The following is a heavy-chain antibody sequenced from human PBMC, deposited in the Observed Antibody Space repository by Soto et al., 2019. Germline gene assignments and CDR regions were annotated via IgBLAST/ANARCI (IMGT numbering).Heavy chain of an antibody. CDR2: IGSKTHGGTT. Sequence: EVQLVESGGGLVKPGGSLRISCAASGFTLTNVWVSWVRQAPGKGLEWVGRIGSKTHGGTTDYAAPVKGRFTISRDDSNSTVYLQMNSLKTADTGVYYCTTRIAGGQGTRVTVSS. V-gene: IGHV3-15*04. CDR3: TTRIA. CDR1: GFTLTNVW. D-gene: IGHD2-15*01. J-gene: IGHJ4*02.